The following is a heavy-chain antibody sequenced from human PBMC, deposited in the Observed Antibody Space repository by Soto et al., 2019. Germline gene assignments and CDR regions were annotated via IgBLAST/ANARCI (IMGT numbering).Heavy chain of an antibody. J-gene: IGHJ4*02. CDR1: GFTFSDYY. D-gene: IGHD3-22*01. CDR2: ISYDGNNK. Sequence: GGSLRLSCVASGFTFSDYYMSWVRQAPGKGLEWVAVISYDGNNKYYADSVKGRFTISRDNSKNTLYLQMNSLRAEDTAVYYCAKSPGMYYYDSSGYYHYDYWGQGTLVTVSS. V-gene: IGHV3-30*18. CDR3: AKSPGMYYYDSSGYYHYDY.